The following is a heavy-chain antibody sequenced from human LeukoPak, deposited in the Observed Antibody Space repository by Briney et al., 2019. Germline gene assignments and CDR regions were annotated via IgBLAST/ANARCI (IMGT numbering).Heavy chain of an antibody. J-gene: IGHJ5*02. CDR2: IGYTGSTI. CDR1: GFTFSDYY. Sequence: GGSLRLSCAASGFTFSDYYMSWIRQAPGKGLEWVSYIGYTGSTIYYADSVKGRFTISRDNAKNSLYLQMNSLRGEDTAVYYCARHAPRYCSSTSCHRNWFDPWGQGTLVTVSS. V-gene: IGHV3-11*04. D-gene: IGHD2-2*01. CDR3: ARHAPRYCSSTSCHRNWFDP.